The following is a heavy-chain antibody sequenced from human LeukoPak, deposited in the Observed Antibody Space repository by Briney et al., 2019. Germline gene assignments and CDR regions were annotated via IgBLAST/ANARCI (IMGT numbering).Heavy chain of an antibody. CDR2: ISDSGNT. J-gene: IGHJ4*02. CDR1: GFTFSTYG. V-gene: IGHV3-23*01. Sequence: GGSLRLSCAASGFTFSTYGMTWVRQAPGKGLEWVSAISDSGNTYHADSVKGRFTISRDSSKNTLFLQMNRLRPEDAAVYYCAKAPVTTCRGAYCYPFDYWGQGTLVTVSS. D-gene: IGHD2-21*01. CDR3: AKAPVTTCRGAYCYPFDY.